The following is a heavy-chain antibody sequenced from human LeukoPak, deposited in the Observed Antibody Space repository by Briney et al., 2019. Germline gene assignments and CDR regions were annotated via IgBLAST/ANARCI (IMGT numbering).Heavy chain of an antibody. D-gene: IGHD3-10*01. CDR1: GYTFASYA. J-gene: IGHJ4*02. CDR2: INVGNGNT. CDR3: ARSSYYGSGSYYDPLDY. Sequence: GASVKVSCKASGYTFASYAIHWVRQAPGQRLEWMGWINVGNGNTQYSQKFQGRVNIARDTSATTAYMELSTLTSEDTAVYYCARSSYYGSGSYYDPLDYWGQGTLVTVSS. V-gene: IGHV1-3*01.